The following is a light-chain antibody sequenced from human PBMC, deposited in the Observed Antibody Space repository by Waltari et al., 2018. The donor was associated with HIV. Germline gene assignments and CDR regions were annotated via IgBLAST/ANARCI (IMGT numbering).Light chain of an antibody. Sequence: EIVLTQSPATLSLSPGESATLSCRARQSVSSYLAWYQQKPGQAPRLLIYGASSRATGIPARFSGSGSGTDFTLTISSLEPGDFGVYYCHQRSNWPITFGQGTRLEIK. CDR3: HQRSNWPIT. CDR1: QSVSSY. V-gene: IGKV3-11*01. CDR2: GAS. J-gene: IGKJ5*01.